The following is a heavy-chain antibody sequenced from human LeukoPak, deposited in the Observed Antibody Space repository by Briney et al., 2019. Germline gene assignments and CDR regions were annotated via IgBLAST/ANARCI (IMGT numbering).Heavy chain of an antibody. CDR3: ARAGYSSSWTNFDY. J-gene: IGHJ4*02. CDR1: GFTVSSNY. Sequence: GGSLRLSCAASGFTVSSNYMSWVRQAPGKGLEWVSVIYSGGSTYYADSVKGRFTISRDNSKNTLYLQMNSLRAEDTAVYYCARAGYSSSWTNFDYWGQGTLVTVSS. CDR2: IYSGGST. D-gene: IGHD6-13*01. V-gene: IGHV3-53*01.